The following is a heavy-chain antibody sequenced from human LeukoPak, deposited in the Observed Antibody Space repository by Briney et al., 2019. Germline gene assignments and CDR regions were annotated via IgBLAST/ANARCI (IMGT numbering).Heavy chain of an antibody. CDR1: GGSISSYY. V-gene: IGHV4-59*01. J-gene: IGHJ4*02. Sequence: SETLSLTCTVSGGSISSYYWSWIRQPPGKGLEWIGYIYYSGSTNYNPSLKSRVTISVDTSKNQFSLKLTSVTAADTAVYYCARREHDYGGNSFDHWGQGTLVTVSS. D-gene: IGHD4-23*01. CDR2: IYYSGST. CDR3: ARREHDYGGNSFDH.